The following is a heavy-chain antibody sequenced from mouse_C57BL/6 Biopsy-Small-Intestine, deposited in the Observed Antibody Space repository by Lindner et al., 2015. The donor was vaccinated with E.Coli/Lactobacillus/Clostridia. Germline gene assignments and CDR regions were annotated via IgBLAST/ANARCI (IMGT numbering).Heavy chain of an antibody. Sequence: VQLQESGGGLVQPEGSLKLSCAASGFTFNFYVMHWVRQAPGKGLEWIARIRSKSGNYATSYADSVKDRFTISRDDSQSILYLLMNNLKTDDTAMYYCVRDRDYFAYWGQGTTLTVSS. J-gene: IGHJ2*01. V-gene: IGHV10-3*01. CDR3: VRDRDYFAY. CDR1: GFTFNFYV. CDR2: IRSKSGNYAT. D-gene: IGHD3-3*01.